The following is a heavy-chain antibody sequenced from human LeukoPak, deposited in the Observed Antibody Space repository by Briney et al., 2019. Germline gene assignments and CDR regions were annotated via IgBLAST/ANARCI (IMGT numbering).Heavy chain of an antibody. Sequence: PSETLSLTCTVSGDSISTFYWNWIRQPPGKGLEWIGYIYYSGSTKYNPSLKSRVTISVDTSKNQLSLKMRSVTAADTAVYYCARDPGYSYGYGFDDWGQGTLVTVSS. CDR1: GDSISTFY. V-gene: IGHV4-59*01. D-gene: IGHD5-18*01. CDR3: ARDPGYSYGYGFDD. CDR2: IYYSGST. J-gene: IGHJ4*02.